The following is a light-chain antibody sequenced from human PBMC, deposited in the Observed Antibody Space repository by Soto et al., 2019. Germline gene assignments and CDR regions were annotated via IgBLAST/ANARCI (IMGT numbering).Light chain of an antibody. CDR3: SSYTPTSTLAV. J-gene: IGLJ3*02. V-gene: IGLV2-14*01. CDR1: SSDVGGHNY. CDR2: EVT. Sequence: QAVVTQPASVSGSPGQSITISCTGTSSDVGGHNYVSWYQQHPGKAPKLMIYEVTNRPSGVSNRFSGSKSGNTASLTISGLQAEDEADYYCSSYTPTSTLAVFGGGTKLTVL.